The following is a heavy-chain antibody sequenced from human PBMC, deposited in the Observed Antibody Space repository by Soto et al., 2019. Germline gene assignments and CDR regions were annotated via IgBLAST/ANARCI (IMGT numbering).Heavy chain of an antibody. V-gene: IGHV1-69*02. D-gene: IGHD5-12*01. CDR2: IIPILGIA. CDR3: AYSGYDRGVYDY. CDR1: GGTFNSYT. Sequence: GASVKVSCKASGGTFNSYTISWVRQAPGQGLEWMGRIIPILGIANYAQKFQGRVTITADKSTSTAYMELSSLRSEDTAVYYCAYSGYDRGVYDYWGQGTLVTVSS. J-gene: IGHJ4*02.